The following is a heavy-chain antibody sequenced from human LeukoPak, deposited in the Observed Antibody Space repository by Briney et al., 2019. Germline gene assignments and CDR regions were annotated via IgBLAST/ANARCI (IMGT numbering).Heavy chain of an antibody. CDR2: ISYDGSNK. V-gene: IGHV3-30*18. CDR1: GFTFSSYG. J-gene: IGHJ5*02. Sequence: PGGSLRLSCAASGFTFSSYGMHWVRQAPGKGLEWVAVISYDGSNKYYADSVKGRFTISRDNSKNTLYLQMNSLRAEDTAVYYCAKSSSGWSVGWFDPWGQGTLVTVSS. D-gene: IGHD6-19*01. CDR3: AKSSSGWSVGWFDP.